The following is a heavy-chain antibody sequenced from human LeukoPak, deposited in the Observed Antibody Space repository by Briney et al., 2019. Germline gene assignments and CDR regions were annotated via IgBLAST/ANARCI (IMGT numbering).Heavy chain of an antibody. D-gene: IGHD5-12*01. Sequence: SETLSLTCAVYGGSFSGYYWSWIRPPPGKGLEWIGEINHSGSTNYNPSLKSRVAISVDTSKNQFSLKLSSVTAADTAMYYCARARRIWWPSYYYYSSMDVWGKGTTVTVSS. V-gene: IGHV4-34*01. CDR1: GGSFSGYY. CDR3: ARARRIWWPSYYYYSSMDV. CDR2: INHSGST. J-gene: IGHJ6*03.